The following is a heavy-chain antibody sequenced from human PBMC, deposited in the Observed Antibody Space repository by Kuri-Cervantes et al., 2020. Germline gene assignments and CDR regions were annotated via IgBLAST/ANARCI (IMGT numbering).Heavy chain of an antibody. D-gene: IGHD7-27*01. J-gene: IGHJ4*02. Sequence: ESLKISCTVSGGSISSSSYYWGWIRQSPGKGLEWIGYIYYSGSTNYNPSLKSRVTISVDTSKNQFSLKLSSVTAADTAVYYCATAGANWGLNHSDSWGQGTLVTVSS. CDR1: GGSISSSSYY. CDR3: ATAGANWGLNHSDS. V-gene: IGHV4-61*05. CDR2: IYYSGST.